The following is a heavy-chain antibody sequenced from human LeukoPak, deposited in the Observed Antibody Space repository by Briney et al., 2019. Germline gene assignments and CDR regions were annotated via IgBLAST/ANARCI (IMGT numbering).Heavy chain of an antibody. CDR1: GYTLTSYY. CDR2: INPSGGST. Sequence: ASVKVSCKASGYTLTSYYMHWVRQAPGQGLEWMGIINPSGGSTNYAQKFQGRVTMTRDISTSTVYMELSSLRAEDTAVYYCARGGLSGSLAFDYWGQGTLVTVSS. J-gene: IGHJ4*02. CDR3: ARGGLSGSLAFDY. V-gene: IGHV1-46*01. D-gene: IGHD1-26*01.